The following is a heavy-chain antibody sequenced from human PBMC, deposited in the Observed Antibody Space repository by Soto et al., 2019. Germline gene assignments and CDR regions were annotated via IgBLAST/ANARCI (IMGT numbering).Heavy chain of an antibody. J-gene: IGHJ4*02. CDR2: IYYSGST. CDR1: GGSISSGGYY. Sequence: KTSETLSLTCTVSGGSISSGGYYWSWIRQHPGKGLEWIGYIYYSGSTYDNPALKSRVTISVDTSKNQFSLKLSSVTAADTAVYYCAREIQLWPMNYFDYWGQGTLVTVSS. D-gene: IGHD5-18*01. V-gene: IGHV4-31*03. CDR3: AREIQLWPMNYFDY.